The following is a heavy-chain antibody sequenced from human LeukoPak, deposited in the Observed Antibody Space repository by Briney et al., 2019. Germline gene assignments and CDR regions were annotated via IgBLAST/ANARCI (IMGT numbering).Heavy chain of an antibody. Sequence: GASLKISCKGSGYSFTSYWIGWVRQLPGKGLEWMGIIYPGDSDTSYSPSFQGQVTISADKSISTAYLQWSSVKASDTAMYYCARHKSSVSFYWFDPWGQGTLVTVSS. D-gene: IGHD2/OR15-2a*01. J-gene: IGHJ5*02. CDR2: IYPGDSDT. CDR3: ARHKSSVSFYWFDP. CDR1: GYSFTSYW. V-gene: IGHV5-51*01.